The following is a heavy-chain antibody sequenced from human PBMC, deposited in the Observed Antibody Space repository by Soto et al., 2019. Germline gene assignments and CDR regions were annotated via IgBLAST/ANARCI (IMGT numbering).Heavy chain of an antibody. Sequence: GGSLRLSCAASGFTFSNYGMSWVRQAPGKGLEWVSVMSVSGDDAYYADSVKGRFTISRDNSKNTLYLQMNSLRAEDTAVYFCAKKVTLYAVDTADYWGQGTQVTLSS. D-gene: IGHD3-3*01. V-gene: IGHV3-23*01. CDR1: GFTFSNYG. J-gene: IGHJ4*02. CDR3: AKKVTLYAVDTADY. CDR2: MSVSGDDA.